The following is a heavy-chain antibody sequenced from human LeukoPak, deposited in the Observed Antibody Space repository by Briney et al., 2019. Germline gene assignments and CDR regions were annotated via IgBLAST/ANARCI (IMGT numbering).Heavy chain of an antibody. CDR3: AKVQGYCSGGSCYLDAFDI. CDR1: GFTFDDYA. J-gene: IGHJ3*02. D-gene: IGHD2-15*01. V-gene: IGHV3-43D*04. Sequence: GGSLRLSCAASGFTFDDYAMHWVRQAPGKGLEWVSLISWDGGSTYYADSVKGRFTISRDNSKNSLYLQMNSLRAEDTALYYCAKVQGYCSGGSCYLDAFDIWGQGTMATVSS. CDR2: ISWDGGST.